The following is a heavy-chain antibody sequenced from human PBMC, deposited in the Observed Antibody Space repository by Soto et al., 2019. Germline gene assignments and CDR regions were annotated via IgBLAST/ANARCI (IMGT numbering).Heavy chain of an antibody. V-gene: IGHV1-46*01. Sequence: QVQLVQSGAEVKKPGASVKVSCKASGYTFTSYYMHWVRQAPGQGLEGMGIINPSGGSTSYAQKFQGRVTMTRDTSTSTVYMELSSLRSEDTAVYYCARDRRGITFGGVTGYGMDVWGQGTTVTVSS. CDR1: GYTFTSYY. CDR2: INPSGGST. J-gene: IGHJ6*02. D-gene: IGHD3-16*01. CDR3: ARDRRGITFGGVTGYGMDV.